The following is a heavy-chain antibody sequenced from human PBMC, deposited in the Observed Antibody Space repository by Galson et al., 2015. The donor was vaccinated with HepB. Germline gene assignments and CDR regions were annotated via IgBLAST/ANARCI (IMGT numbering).Heavy chain of an antibody. CDR3: AKAAGWFDP. J-gene: IGHJ5*02. V-gene: IGHV3-11*01. Sequence: SLRLSCAVSDFTFSDFYMTWIRQAPGKGLEWVSYISETGTTTNYADSVKGRFTVSKDNAKKSLYLQMNSLRAEDTAIYYCAKAAGWFDPLGQGILVTVSS. CDR2: ISETGTTT. CDR1: DFTFSDFY.